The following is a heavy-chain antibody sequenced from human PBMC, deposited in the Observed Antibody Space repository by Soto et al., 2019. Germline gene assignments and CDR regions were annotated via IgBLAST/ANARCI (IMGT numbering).Heavy chain of an antibody. CDR1: GGTLSDHG. CDR3: ARGVYGSGNYYTGPSAFDI. Sequence: QVQREQSGAEVKKPGSSVKVSCKASGGTLSDHGVAWLRQAPGQGLEWMGGTIPVFNTAKYAQKFQGRVTVTADKLTNIAYMELSSLRSEDTSFYFCARGVYGSGNYYTGPSAFDIWGQGTMVIVSS. D-gene: IGHD3-10*01. CDR2: TIPVFNTA. V-gene: IGHV1-69*06. J-gene: IGHJ3*02.